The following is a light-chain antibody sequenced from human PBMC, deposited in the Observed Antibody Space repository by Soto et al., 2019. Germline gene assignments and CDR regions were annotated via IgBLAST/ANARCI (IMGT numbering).Light chain of an antibody. Sequence: EIVLTQSPVTLCVGPGERVTLSCRASQRLSSNLAWYQQRPGQAPRLLIYGASIRATDIPARFIGSGSGTEFTLTISSLQSEDFAVYYCQQYINWPRTFGQGTKVDIK. CDR2: GAS. J-gene: IGKJ1*01. V-gene: IGKV3-15*01. CDR1: QRLSSN. CDR3: QQYINWPRT.